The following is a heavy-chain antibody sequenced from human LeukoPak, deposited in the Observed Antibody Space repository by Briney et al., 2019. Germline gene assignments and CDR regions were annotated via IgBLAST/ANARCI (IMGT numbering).Heavy chain of an antibody. CDR1: GHTFTSYA. CDR2: INAGNANT. Sequence: ASVKVSCKASGHTFTSYAMHWVRQAPGQRLEWMGWINAGNANTKYSQKFQGRVTITRDTSASTAYMELSSLRSEDTAVYYCARGRMVRGVIITYNWFDPWGQGTLVAVSS. D-gene: IGHD3-10*01. V-gene: IGHV1-3*01. CDR3: ARGRMVRGVIITYNWFDP. J-gene: IGHJ5*02.